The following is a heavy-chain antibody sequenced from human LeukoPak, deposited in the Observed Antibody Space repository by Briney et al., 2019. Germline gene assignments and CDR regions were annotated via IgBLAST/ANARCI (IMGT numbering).Heavy chain of an antibody. Sequence: SETLSLTCTVSGGSISSSSYSWGWIRQTPGKGLEWIGTIYYRVVTYSNPSLKSRVTISVDTSKNQFSLKLTSVTAADTAVYYCARQWELPNHYFDYWGQGTLVTVSS. CDR2: IYYRVVT. J-gene: IGHJ4*02. CDR1: GGSISSSSYS. CDR3: ARQWELPNHYFDY. V-gene: IGHV4-39*07. D-gene: IGHD1-26*01.